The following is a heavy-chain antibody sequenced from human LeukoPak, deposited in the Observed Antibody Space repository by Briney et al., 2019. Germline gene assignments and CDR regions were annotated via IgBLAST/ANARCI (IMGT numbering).Heavy chain of an antibody. D-gene: IGHD3-22*01. CDR3: ARAYYYDSSVSYYYMDV. V-gene: IGHV5-51*01. J-gene: IGHJ6*03. CDR1: GNSITTYW. CDR2: IFPGDSDT. Sequence: GESLKISCKASGNSITTYWIGWVRQKPGKGLEWMGLIFPGDSDTKYSPSFQGQVTISADKSISTAYLQWSSLKASDTAMYYCARAYYYDSSVSYYYMDVWGKGTTVTISS.